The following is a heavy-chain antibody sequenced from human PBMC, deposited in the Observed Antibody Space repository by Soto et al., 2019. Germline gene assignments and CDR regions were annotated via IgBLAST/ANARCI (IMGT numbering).Heavy chain of an antibody. Sequence: QVQLVQSGAEVKKPGASVKVSCKASGYTFTSYAISWVRQAPGQGLEWMGWISAYNGNTNYAQNFQGRVTMTTDTSTTTAYMGLMSLRSDDTAVYYCARDAAAGLNDYWGQGTLVTVSS. CDR3: ARDAAAGLNDY. CDR2: ISAYNGNT. V-gene: IGHV1-18*01. D-gene: IGHD6-13*01. J-gene: IGHJ4*02. CDR1: GYTFTSYA.